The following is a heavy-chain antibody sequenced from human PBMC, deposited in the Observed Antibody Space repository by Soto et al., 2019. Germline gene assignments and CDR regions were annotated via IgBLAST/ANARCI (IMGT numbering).Heavy chain of an antibody. Sequence: ASVKVSCKASGGTFSSYAISWVRQAPGQGLEWMGGIIPIFGTANYAQKFQGRVTITADESTSTAYMELSSLRSEDTAVYYCARGGLYCSTTSCYSDAFDIWGQGTMVTVSS. D-gene: IGHD2-2*01. CDR2: IIPIFGTA. CDR1: GGTFSSYA. CDR3: ARGGLYCSTTSCYSDAFDI. V-gene: IGHV1-69*13. J-gene: IGHJ3*02.